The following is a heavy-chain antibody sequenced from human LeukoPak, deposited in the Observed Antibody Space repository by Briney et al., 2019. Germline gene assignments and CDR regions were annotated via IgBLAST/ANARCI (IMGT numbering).Heavy chain of an antibody. CDR2: IHYSGSA. V-gene: IGHV4-59*01. CDR3: ARLFFVVGATDYYYYMDV. J-gene: IGHJ6*03. Sequence: SETLSLTCTVSGGPIRTYQWSWIRQPPGKGLEWIGNIHYSGSANYNPSLKSRVIISVDTSKNQFSLKLSSVTAADTAVYYCARLFFVVGATDYYYYMDVWGKGTTVTISS. CDR1: GGPIRTYQ. D-gene: IGHD1-26*01.